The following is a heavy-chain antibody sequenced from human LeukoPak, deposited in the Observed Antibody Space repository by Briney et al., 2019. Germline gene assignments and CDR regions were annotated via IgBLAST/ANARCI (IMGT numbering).Heavy chain of an antibody. Sequence: SQTLSLTCTVSGGSISSGDYYWSWIRQPPGKGLEWIGYIYYSGSTNYNPSLKSRVTMSVDTSKNQFSLKLSSVTAADTAVYYCARVGITTHFGEVGRHYYYYYYMDVWGKGTTVTVSS. V-gene: IGHV4-30-4*01. D-gene: IGHD3-3*01. CDR3: ARVGITTHFGEVGRHYYYYYYMDV. J-gene: IGHJ6*03. CDR1: GGSISSGDYY. CDR2: IYYSGST.